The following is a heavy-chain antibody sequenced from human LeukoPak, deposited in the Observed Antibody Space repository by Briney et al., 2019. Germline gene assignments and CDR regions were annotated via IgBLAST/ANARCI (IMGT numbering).Heavy chain of an antibody. V-gene: IGHV4-59*01. Sequence: PSETLSLTCTVSGGSISSYYWSWIRQPPGMGLEWIGYIYYSGSTNYNPSLKSRVTISVDTSKNQFSLKLSSVTAADTAVYYCARKGHDYGDYGDWFDPWGQGTLVTVSS. CDR3: ARKGHDYGDYGDWFDP. D-gene: IGHD4-17*01. CDR1: GGSISSYY. CDR2: IYYSGST. J-gene: IGHJ5*02.